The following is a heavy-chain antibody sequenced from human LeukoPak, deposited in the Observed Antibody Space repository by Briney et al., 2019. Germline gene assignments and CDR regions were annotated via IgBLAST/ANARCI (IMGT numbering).Heavy chain of an antibody. Sequence: SETLSLTCTVSGGSISSSTYYWGWIRQSPGKGLEWIGSIYYSGSTYYNPSLKSRVTISVDTSKNQFSLKLSSVTAADTAVYYCARRGYLGYCSGGSCSYFDYWGQGTLVTVSS. J-gene: IGHJ4*02. CDR1: GGSISSSTYY. D-gene: IGHD2-15*01. CDR2: IYYSGST. V-gene: IGHV4-39*07. CDR3: ARRGYLGYCSGGSCSYFDY.